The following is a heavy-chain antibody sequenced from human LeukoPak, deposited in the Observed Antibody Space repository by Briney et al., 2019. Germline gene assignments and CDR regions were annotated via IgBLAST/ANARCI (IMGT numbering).Heavy chain of an antibody. CDR2: ISGSGGTT. D-gene: IGHD1-26*01. Sequence: PGGSLRLSCAASGFTFSTYAMSWVRQAPGKGLEWVSGISGSGGTTYYPDSVKGRFTISRDNPKNTLYLQMNSLRAEDTAVYYCAKRSPGRSGFDYWGQGTLVTVSS. V-gene: IGHV3-23*01. CDR1: GFTFSTYA. CDR3: AKRSPGRSGFDY. J-gene: IGHJ4*02.